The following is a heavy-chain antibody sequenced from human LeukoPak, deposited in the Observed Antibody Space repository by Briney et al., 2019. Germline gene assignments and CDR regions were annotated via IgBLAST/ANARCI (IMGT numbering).Heavy chain of an antibody. CDR3: SRGDLRSAFDI. CDR2: IYPGDSDT. V-gene: IGHV5-51*01. J-gene: IGHJ3*02. Sequence: GESLKISCKGSGYSFSSYRIGWVRQMPGKGLEWMGIIYPGDSDTRYSPSFQGQVTISADKSISTAYLQWSSLKASDTAMYYCSRGDLRSAFDIWGQGTMVTVSS. D-gene: IGHD3-16*01. CDR1: GYSFSSYR.